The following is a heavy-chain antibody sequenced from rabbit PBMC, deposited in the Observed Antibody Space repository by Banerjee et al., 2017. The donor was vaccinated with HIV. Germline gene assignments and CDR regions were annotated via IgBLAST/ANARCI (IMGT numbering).Heavy chain of an antibody. CDR2: INAVTGKA. CDR1: GFSFSNKAV. V-gene: IGHV1S45*01. CDR3: ASAYSDIYFDL. D-gene: IGHD6-1*01. Sequence: EQLVESGGGLVQPEGSLTLTCTASGFSFSNKAVMCWVRQAPGKGLEWIACINAVTGKAVYATWAKGRFTFSKTSSTTVTLQVTSLTAADTATYFCASAYSDIYFDLWGPGTLVTVS. J-gene: IGHJ4*01.